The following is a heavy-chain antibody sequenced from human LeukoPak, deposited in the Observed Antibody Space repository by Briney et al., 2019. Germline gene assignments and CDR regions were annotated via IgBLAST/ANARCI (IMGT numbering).Heavy chain of an antibody. D-gene: IGHD6-19*01. CDR3: ARDSPSGFFDL. V-gene: IGHV3-74*01. Sequence: GRSLRLSCAASGFTFSRYWMHWVRQAPGKGLVWVSPINPDGSVTTYADAVKGRFTISRDNAENTLYLQMNNLRVEDTAVYYCARDSPSGFFDLWGRGTLVTVSS. CDR1: GFTFSRYW. CDR2: INPDGSVT. J-gene: IGHJ2*01.